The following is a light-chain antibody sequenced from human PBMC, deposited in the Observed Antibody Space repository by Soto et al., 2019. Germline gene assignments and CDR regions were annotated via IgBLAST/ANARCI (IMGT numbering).Light chain of an antibody. CDR2: DAS. J-gene: IGKJ4*01. Sequence: EIVLTQSPGTLSLSPGERATLSCRASQTVNNGYLAWYQHKPGQAPRLLIFDASTRATGIPDRFSGSGSGTDFILTISGLDPEDFAVYYCQQYDKWPLTFGGGTKVEIK. CDR1: QTVNNGY. CDR3: QQYDKWPLT. V-gene: IGKV3-20*01.